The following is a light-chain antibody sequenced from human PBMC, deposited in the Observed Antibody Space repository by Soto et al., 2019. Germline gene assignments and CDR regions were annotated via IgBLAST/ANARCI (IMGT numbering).Light chain of an antibody. J-gene: IGLJ1*01. CDR3: CSYAGCYTFDD. V-gene: IGLV2-11*01. Sequence: QSVLTHPRSVSWYPRQSVSISRTGTSSDVGAYNFVSWYQQHPGKAPRLLIYAVTKRPAAVPARFSGSKSGNTASLTISGLQAEDEADYYCCSYAGCYTFDDFGTGTKVTVL. CDR1: SSDVGAYNF. CDR2: AVT.